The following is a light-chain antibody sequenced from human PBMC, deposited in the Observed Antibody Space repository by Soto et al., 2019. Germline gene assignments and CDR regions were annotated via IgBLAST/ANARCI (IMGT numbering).Light chain of an antibody. CDR2: EVV. V-gene: IGLV2-8*01. Sequence: QSALTQPPSASGSPGQSVTISCTGTKNDIGVYDFVSWYQHHPGKAPRLIIYEVVQRPSGVPDRFSGSKSGNTASLTVSGLQADDEADYYCLSYGGSNNYVFGTGTKSPS. CDR1: KNDIGVYDF. J-gene: IGLJ1*01. CDR3: LSYGGSNNYV.